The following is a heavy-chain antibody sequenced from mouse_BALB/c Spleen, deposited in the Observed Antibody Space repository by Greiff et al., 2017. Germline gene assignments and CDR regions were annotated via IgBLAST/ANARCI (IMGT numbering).Heavy chain of an antibody. CDR2: INPSTGYT. V-gene: IGHV1-7*01. CDR3: ARGMGYYYY. D-gene: IGHD2-3*01. J-gene: IGHJ2*01. Sequence: QVQLKPSGAELAKPGASVKMSCKASGYTFTSYWMHWVNQRPGQGLEWIGYINPSTGYTEYNQKFKDKATLTADKSSSTAYMQLSSLTSEDSAVYYCARGMGYYYYWGQGTTLTVSS. CDR1: GYTFTSYW.